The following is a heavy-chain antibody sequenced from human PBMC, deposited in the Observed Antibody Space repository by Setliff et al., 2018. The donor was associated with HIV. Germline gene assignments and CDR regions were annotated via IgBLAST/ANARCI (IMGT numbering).Heavy chain of an antibody. Sequence: KSSETLSLTCTVSGGSISSSNYYWGWIRQPPGKGLEWIGTIHYSGSTYYNSSLKSRVTISADTSKNQYSLNLSSVTAADAAVYYCAREGVNFWTPPGWFGPWSQGDNYYYMGVWGKGTTVTVSS. CDR1: GGSISSSNYY. D-gene: IGHD3-3*01. CDR3: AREGVNFWTPPGWFGPWSQGDNYYYMGV. V-gene: IGHV4-39*07. J-gene: IGHJ6*03. CDR2: IHYSGST.